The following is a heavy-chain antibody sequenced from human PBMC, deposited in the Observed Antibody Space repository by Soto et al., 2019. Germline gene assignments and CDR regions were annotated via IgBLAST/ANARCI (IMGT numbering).Heavy chain of an antibody. CDR1: GYSFTSYW. J-gene: IGHJ3*01. V-gene: IGHV5-51*01. Sequence: GESLKISCKVSGYSFTSYWIVWVRQMPGKGLEWMGIFYPGDSDTRYSPSFQGQVTISADKSISTAYLQLSSLKASDTAMYYCARRYYYYSSGPLGAFDVWGQGTMVAVSS. CDR3: ARRYYYYSSGPLGAFDV. CDR2: FYPGDSDT. D-gene: IGHD3-22*01.